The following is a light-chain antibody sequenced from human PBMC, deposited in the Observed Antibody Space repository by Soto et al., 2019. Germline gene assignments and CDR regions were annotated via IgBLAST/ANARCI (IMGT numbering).Light chain of an antibody. CDR3: QQYNNWPPN. CDR2: GAS. Sequence: EIVMTQSPATLSVPPGERATLYCRASQSVSGNLAWYQQKPGQAPRLLIYGASTRATGIPARFSGSGSGTEFTLTISSLQSEDFAVYYCQQYNNWPPNFGQGTRLEIK. V-gene: IGKV3-15*01. J-gene: IGKJ5*01. CDR1: QSVSGN.